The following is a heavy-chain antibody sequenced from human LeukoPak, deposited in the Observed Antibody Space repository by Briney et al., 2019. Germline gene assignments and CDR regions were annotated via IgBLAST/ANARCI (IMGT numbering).Heavy chain of an antibody. D-gene: IGHD1-26*01. Sequence: GGSLRLSCAASGFTFSFHNMNWVRQAPGKGLEWVSSISGNSNYIYYADSVRGRFTISRDNAEKSLYLQMNSLRAEDTAVYYCARGGEQWADRNWLYPWGQGTLVTVSS. V-gene: IGHV3-21*01. J-gene: IGHJ5*02. CDR3: ARGGEQWADRNWLYP. CDR2: ISGNSNYI. CDR1: GFTFSFHN.